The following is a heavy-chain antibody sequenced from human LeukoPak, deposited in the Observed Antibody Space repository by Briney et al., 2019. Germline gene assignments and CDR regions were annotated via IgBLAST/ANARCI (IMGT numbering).Heavy chain of an antibody. D-gene: IGHD2-2*01. CDR3: AAVPDIVVVPDSYDWFDP. V-gene: IGHV1-58*01. Sequence: ASVKVSRKASGFTFTSSAVQWVRQARGQRLEWIGWIVVGSGNTNYAQKFQERVTITRDMSTSTAYMELSSLRSEDTAVYYCAAVPDIVVVPDSYDWFDPWGQGTLVTVSS. J-gene: IGHJ5*02. CDR1: GFTFTSSA. CDR2: IVVGSGNT.